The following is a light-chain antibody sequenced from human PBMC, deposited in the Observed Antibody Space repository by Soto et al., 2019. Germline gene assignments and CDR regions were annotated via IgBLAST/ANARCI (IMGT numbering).Light chain of an antibody. CDR1: QSVSSSS. CDR2: GAS. CDR3: QQYGSSPQT. Sequence: EIVLAQSPGTLSLSPGERATLSCRASQSVSSSSLAWYQQKPGQSPRLLIYGASSRATGIPDRFSSSGSGTDFTLTISRLEPEDFAVYYCQQYGSSPQTFGQGTKLEIK. V-gene: IGKV3-20*01. J-gene: IGKJ2*01.